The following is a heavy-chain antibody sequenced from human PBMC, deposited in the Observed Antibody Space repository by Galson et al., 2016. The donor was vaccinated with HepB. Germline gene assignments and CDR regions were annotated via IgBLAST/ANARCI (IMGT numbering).Heavy chain of an antibody. D-gene: IGHD1-26*01. Sequence: SLRLSCAASGFAFGTYAMSWVRQAPGKGLEWVAGIGPDGTRAHYADSVKGRFTISRDNAKNSLYLQRNSLRAEDTAVYYCARGDIVGAIFDYWGQGTLVTVSS. J-gene: IGHJ4*02. CDR2: IGPDGTRA. CDR3: ARGDIVGAIFDY. V-gene: IGHV3-23*01. CDR1: GFAFGTYA.